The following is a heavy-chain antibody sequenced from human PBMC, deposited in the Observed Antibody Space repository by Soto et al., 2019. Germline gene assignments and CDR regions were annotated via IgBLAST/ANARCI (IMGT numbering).Heavy chain of an antibody. Sequence: QVQLVESGGGVVQPGRSLRLSCAASRFTFSSYGMHWVRQAPGKGLEWVAVIWYDGSNKYYADSVKGRFTISRDNSKNTLYLQMNSLRAEDTAVYYCARDLVRGVIDYWGQGTLVTVSS. D-gene: IGHD3-10*01. CDR2: IWYDGSNK. CDR1: RFTFSSYG. V-gene: IGHV3-33*01. J-gene: IGHJ4*02. CDR3: ARDLVRGVIDY.